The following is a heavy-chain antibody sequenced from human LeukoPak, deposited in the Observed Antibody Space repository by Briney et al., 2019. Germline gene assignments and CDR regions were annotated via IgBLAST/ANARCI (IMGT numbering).Heavy chain of an antibody. D-gene: IGHD6-19*01. Sequence: GGSLRLSCAASGFTFSDYYMSWIRQAPGKGLEWVSYISSSGSTIYYADSVKGRFTISRDNAKNSLYLQMNSLRAEDTAVYYCASLVIAVAGTPPGLGGQGTLVTVSS. J-gene: IGHJ4*02. CDR2: ISSSGSTI. V-gene: IGHV3-11*04. CDR1: GFTFSDYY. CDR3: ASLVIAVAGTPPGL.